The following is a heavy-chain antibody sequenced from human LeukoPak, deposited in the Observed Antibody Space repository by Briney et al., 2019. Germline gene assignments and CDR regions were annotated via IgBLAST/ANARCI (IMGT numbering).Heavy chain of an antibody. CDR2: ISSSSSYI. V-gene: IGHV3-21*01. Sequence: GSLRLSCAASGFTFSSYSMNWVRQAPGKGLEWVSSISSSSSYIYYADSVKGRFTISRDNAKNSLYLQMNSLRAEDTAVYYCARRQYDSSGYSLDYWGQGTLVTVSS. CDR1: GFTFSSYS. D-gene: IGHD3-22*01. CDR3: ARRQYDSSGYSLDY. J-gene: IGHJ4*02.